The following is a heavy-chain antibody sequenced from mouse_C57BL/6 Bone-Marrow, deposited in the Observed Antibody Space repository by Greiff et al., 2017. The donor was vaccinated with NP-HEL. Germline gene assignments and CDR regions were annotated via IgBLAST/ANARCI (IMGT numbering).Heavy chain of an antibody. V-gene: IGHV10-1*01. CDR3: VRHGYSSFAY. CDR2: IRSKSNNYAT. CDR1: GFSFNTYA. D-gene: IGHD2-12*01. Sequence: EVQLVESGGGLVQPKGSLKLSCAASGFSFNTYAMNWVRQAPGKGLEWVARIRSKSNNYATYYADSVKDRFTISRDDSESMLYLQMNNLKTEDTAMYYCVRHGYSSFAYWGQGTLVTVSA. J-gene: IGHJ3*01.